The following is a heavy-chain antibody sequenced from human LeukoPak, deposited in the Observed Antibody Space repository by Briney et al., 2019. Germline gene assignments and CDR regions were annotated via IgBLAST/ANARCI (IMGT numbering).Heavy chain of an antibody. Sequence: GGSLRLSCAASGFTFSDYYMSRIRQAPGKGLEWVSYISSSGSTIYYADSVKGRFTISRDNAKNSLYLQMNSLGAEDTAVYYCARGTNYYDSSGYYYWGQGTLVTVSS. D-gene: IGHD3-22*01. CDR3: ARGTNYYDSSGYYY. CDR2: ISSSGSTI. CDR1: GFTFSDYY. J-gene: IGHJ4*02. V-gene: IGHV3-11*01.